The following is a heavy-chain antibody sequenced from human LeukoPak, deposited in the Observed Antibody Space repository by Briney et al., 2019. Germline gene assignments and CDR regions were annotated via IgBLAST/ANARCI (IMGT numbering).Heavy chain of an antibody. Sequence: ASVKVSCKASGYTFTGYYMHWVRQAPGQGLEWMGWINPNSGGTNYAQKFQGRVTMTTDTSTSTAYMELRSLRSDDTAVYYCARGWITMVRGVQIANDAFDIWGQGTMVTVSS. CDR3: ARGWITMVRGVQIANDAFDI. J-gene: IGHJ3*02. D-gene: IGHD3-10*01. V-gene: IGHV1-2*02. CDR2: INPNSGGT. CDR1: GYTFTGYY.